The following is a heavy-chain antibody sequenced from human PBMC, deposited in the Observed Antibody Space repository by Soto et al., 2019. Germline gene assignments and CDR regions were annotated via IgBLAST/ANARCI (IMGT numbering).Heavy chain of an antibody. CDR3: ARHADIVVVPVATEYYYFDY. V-gene: IGHV4-59*08. CDR1: GGSISSYY. J-gene: IGHJ4*02. Sequence: SETLSLTCTVSGGSISSYYWSWIRQPPGKGLEWIGYIYYSGSTNYNPSLKSRVTISVDTSKNQFSLKLSSVTAADTAVYYCARHADIVVVPVATEYYYFDYWGQGTLVTVSS. CDR2: IYYSGST. D-gene: IGHD2-2*01.